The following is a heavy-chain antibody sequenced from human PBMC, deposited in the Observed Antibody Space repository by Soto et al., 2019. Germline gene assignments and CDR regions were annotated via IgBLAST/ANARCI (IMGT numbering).Heavy chain of an antibody. CDR3: VKQGYYGSGTYYIPDY. Sequence: PSETLSLTCVVSGFSISTRDSYWGWVRQAPGKGLEFIGSSYYTRSTYYNPSLESRVTVSVDTSENHFSLKLTSVTAADTAVYYCVKQGYYGSGTYYIPDYWGPGILVTVSS. J-gene: IGHJ4*02. CDR1: GFSISTRDSY. D-gene: IGHD3-10*01. CDR2: SYYTRST. V-gene: IGHV4-39*01.